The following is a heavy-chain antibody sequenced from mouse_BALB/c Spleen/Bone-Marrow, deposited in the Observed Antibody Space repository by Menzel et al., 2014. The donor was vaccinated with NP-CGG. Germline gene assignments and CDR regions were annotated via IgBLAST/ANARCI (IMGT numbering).Heavy chain of an antibody. J-gene: IGHJ3*01. CDR2: LWSGGST. D-gene: IGHD2-3*01. V-gene: IGHV2-2*02. Sequence: VQLQQSGPVLVPPSQSLSLTCTVSGFSFTSYGVPCVRLFLGKRLAWLGVLWSGGSTDYNAAFISRLSISKDNSKSQVFFKMNSLQANDTAIYYCARNNGGYYSWFAYWGQGTLVTV. CDR1: GFSFTSYG. CDR3: ARNNGGYYSWFAY.